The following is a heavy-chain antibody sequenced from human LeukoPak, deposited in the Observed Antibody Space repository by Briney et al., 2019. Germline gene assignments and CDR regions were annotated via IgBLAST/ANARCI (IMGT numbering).Heavy chain of an antibody. V-gene: IGHV3-48*04. CDR2: ITSNGYSV. CDR1: GFTFSSYS. D-gene: IGHD3-3*01. J-gene: IGHJ4*02. Sequence: PGRSLRLSCAASGFTFSSYSMNWVRQAPGKGLEWVSYITSNGYSVYYAASVKGRFTISRDNAKNSLYLQVNSLTAEDTAVYYCARAGVDTSGYYYQGFDYWGQGTLVTVSS. CDR3: ARAGVDTSGYYYQGFDY.